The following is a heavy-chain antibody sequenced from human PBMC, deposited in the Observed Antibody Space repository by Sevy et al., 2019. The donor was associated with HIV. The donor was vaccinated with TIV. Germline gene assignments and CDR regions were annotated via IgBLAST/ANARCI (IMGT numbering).Heavy chain of an antibody. CDR2: MTGTATTI. CDR3: ARDGLYGGDFEYFQD. J-gene: IGHJ1*01. D-gene: IGHD2-21*02. CDR1: GFSLSNYG. Sequence: GGSLRLSCAASGFSLSNYGMTWVRQAPGKGLEWVSSMTGTATTIYYGDSVKGRFTISRDNSKNTLYLQMNSLRAEDTAVYYCARDGLYGGDFEYFQDWGQGALVTVSS. V-gene: IGHV3-23*01.